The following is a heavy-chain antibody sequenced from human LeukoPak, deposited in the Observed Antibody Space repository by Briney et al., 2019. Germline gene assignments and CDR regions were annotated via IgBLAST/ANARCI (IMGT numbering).Heavy chain of an antibody. J-gene: IGHJ4*02. CDR3: ARVMEPGIAAAGFDY. D-gene: IGHD6-13*01. CDR1: GFTLISYW. V-gene: IGHV3-74*01. Sequence: GGSLRLSCAASGFTLISYWMHWVRQAPGKGLVWVSHINSDGSSTSYADSVKGRFTISRDNAKNTLYLQMNSLRAEDTAVYYCARVMEPGIAAAGFDYWGQGTLVTVSS. CDR2: INSDGSST.